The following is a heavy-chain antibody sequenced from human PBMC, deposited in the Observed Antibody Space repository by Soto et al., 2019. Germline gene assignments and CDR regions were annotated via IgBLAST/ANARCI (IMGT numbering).Heavy chain of an antibody. J-gene: IGHJ5*02. CDR1: GFTFGAYW. CDR2: IKIDGSEK. Sequence: GGSLRLSCAASGFTFGAYWMSWVRQAPGKGPEWVANIKIDGSEKHYADSVRGRLTISRDNAKNSLYLQMNSLRAEDTAVYYCARDAAGSGWYLWGQGTLVTVSS. CDR3: ARDAAGSGWYL. V-gene: IGHV3-7*05. D-gene: IGHD6-19*01.